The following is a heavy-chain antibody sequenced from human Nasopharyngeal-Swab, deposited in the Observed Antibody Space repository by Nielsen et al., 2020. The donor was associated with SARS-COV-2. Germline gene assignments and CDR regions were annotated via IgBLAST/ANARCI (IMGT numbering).Heavy chain of an antibody. CDR2: IYYSGST. J-gene: IGHJ3*02. Sequence: QAPGKGLEWSGYIYYSGSTYYNPSLKSRVTISVDTSKNQFSLKLSSVTAADTAVYYCARAPRITIFGVVQAFDIWGQGTMVTVSS. D-gene: IGHD3-3*01. CDR3: ARAPRITIFGVVQAFDI. V-gene: IGHV4-31*02.